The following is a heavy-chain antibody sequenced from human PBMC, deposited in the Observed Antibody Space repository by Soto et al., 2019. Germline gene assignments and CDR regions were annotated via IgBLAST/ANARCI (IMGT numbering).Heavy chain of an antibody. J-gene: IGHJ4*02. CDR3: ARSVAVPGAHIDY. Sequence: SETLSLTCTVSGGSVSSGSYYWSWIRQPPGKGLEWIGYIYYSGSTNYNPSLKSRVTIAVDTSKNQFSLKLSSVTAADTAVYYCARSVAVPGAHIDYWGQGTQVTVSS. CDR2: IYYSGST. V-gene: IGHV4-61*01. CDR1: GGSVSSGSYY. D-gene: IGHD6-19*01.